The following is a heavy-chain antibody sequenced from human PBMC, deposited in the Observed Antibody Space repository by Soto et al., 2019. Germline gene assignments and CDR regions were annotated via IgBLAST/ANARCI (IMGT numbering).Heavy chain of an antibody. J-gene: IGHJ6*02. CDR1: GYTFTAYY. D-gene: IGHD3-10*01. V-gene: IGHV1-2*02. Sequence: QVQLVQSGAEVKEPGDSVRVSCEASGYTFTAYYIHWVRQAPGQGLEWMGWINPKFGDTTYAQDFQGKVAMTRDMSIRTVYMELSRLTSDDTAIYYCARNMDYYYGTGSGNGHGFWGQGTTVTVFS. CDR2: INPKFGDT. CDR3: ARNMDYYYGTGSGNGHGF.